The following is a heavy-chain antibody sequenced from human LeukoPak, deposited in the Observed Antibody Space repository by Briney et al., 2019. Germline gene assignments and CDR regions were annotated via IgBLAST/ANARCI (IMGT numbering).Heavy chain of an antibody. CDR2: INHSGST. Sequence: SETLSLTCAVYGGSFSGYYWSWIRQPPGKGLEWIGEINHSGSTNYNPSLKSRVTISVDTSKNQFSLKLSSVTAADTAVYYCARGRYPDAFGIWGQGTMVTVSS. D-gene: IGHD1-1*01. CDR3: ARGRYPDAFGI. J-gene: IGHJ3*02. V-gene: IGHV4-34*01. CDR1: GGSFSGYY.